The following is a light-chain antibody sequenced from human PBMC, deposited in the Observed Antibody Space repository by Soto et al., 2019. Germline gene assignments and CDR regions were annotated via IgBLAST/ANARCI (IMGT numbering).Light chain of an antibody. J-gene: IGKJ1*01. Sequence: EVGLKQSPGTLSLSPGDRATLSCWASQSVSGYLACYQQKLGQPPRLLIYDAFNRAAGIPARFSGSGSGTDFTLTISSLEPEDFAIYYCQHRSDWPITFGQGTKV. CDR1: QSVSGY. CDR3: QHRSDWPIT. V-gene: IGKV3-11*01. CDR2: DAF.